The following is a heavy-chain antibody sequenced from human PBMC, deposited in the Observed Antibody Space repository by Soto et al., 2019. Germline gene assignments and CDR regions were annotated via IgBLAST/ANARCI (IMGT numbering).Heavy chain of an antibody. CDR2: ISAYNGNT. Sequence: ASVKVSCKASGYTFTSYGISWVRQAPGQGLEWMGWISAYNGNTNYARKLQGRVTMTTDTSTSTAYMELRSLRSDDTAVYYCAREIGTSKYGYYYGMDVWGQGTTVTVSS. CDR3: AREIGTSKYGYYYGMDV. J-gene: IGHJ6*02. V-gene: IGHV1-18*01. CDR1: GYTFTSYG. D-gene: IGHD1-1*01.